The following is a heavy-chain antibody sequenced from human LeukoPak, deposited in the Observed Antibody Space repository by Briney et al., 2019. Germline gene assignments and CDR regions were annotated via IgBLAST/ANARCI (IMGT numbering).Heavy chain of an antibody. CDR2: ISYDGSNK. V-gene: IGHV3-30-3*01. Sequence: PGRSLRLSCAASGFTFSSYAMHWVRQAPGKGLEWVAVISYDGSNKYYADSVEGRFTISRDNSKNTLYLQMNSLRAEDTAVYYCTRAVYCSSTSCYEGYSLESPYFDYWGQGTLVTVSS. CDR1: GFTFSSYA. J-gene: IGHJ4*02. D-gene: IGHD2-2*01. CDR3: TRAVYCSSTSCYEGYSLESPYFDY.